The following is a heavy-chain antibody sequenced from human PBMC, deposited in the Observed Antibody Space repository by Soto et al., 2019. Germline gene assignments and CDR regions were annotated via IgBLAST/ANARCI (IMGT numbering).Heavy chain of an antibody. V-gene: IGHV3-33*01. CDR1: GFTFSSYG. J-gene: IGHJ4*02. D-gene: IGHD6-13*01. CDR2: IWYDGSNK. CDR3: ARDSSSWHDSGY. Sequence: QVQLVESGGGVVQPGRSLRLSCAASGFTFSSYGMHWVRQAPGKGLEWVAVIWYDGSNKYYADSVKGRFTISRDNSKNTLYLQMNSLRAEDTAVYYCARDSSSWHDSGYWGQGTLVTVSS.